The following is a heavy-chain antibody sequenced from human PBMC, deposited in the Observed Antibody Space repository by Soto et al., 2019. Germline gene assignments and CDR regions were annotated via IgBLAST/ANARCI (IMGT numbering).Heavy chain of an antibody. CDR3: GKGRSYYYYYGVDV. CDR1: GFTFSSCA. Sequence: GGSLRLSCAASGFTFSSCAMGWVRQAPGKGLEWVSDIIDSGASTYYADAVKSRFTTSRDNSKSTLFLQMNSLRAEDTAVYYCGKGRSYYYYYGVDVWGQGTTVTVSS. D-gene: IGHD1-26*01. V-gene: IGHV3-23*01. J-gene: IGHJ6*02. CDR2: IIDSGAST.